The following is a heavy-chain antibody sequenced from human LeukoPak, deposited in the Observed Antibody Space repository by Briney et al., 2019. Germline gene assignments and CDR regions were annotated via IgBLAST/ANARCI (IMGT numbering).Heavy chain of an antibody. Sequence: SETLSPTCSVSGASIRNYYWSWIRQPPGKGLEWIAYIYYSGSANYNPSLKSRATISVDTSKKQFSLKLSSVTAADTAVYYCAREDSSGYYYFDYWGQGTLVTVSS. CDR1: GASIRNYY. D-gene: IGHD3-22*01. CDR3: AREDSSGYYYFDY. CDR2: IYYSGSA. J-gene: IGHJ4*02. V-gene: IGHV4-59*01.